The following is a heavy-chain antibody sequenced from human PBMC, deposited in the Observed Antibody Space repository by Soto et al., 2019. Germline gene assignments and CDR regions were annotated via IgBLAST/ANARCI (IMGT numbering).Heavy chain of an antibody. V-gene: IGHV3-74*01. J-gene: IGHJ4*02. Sequence: GGSLRLSCAASGFTFSSYWMHWVRQAPGKGLVWVSRINSDGSSTSYADSVKGRFTISRDNAKNTLYLQMNSLRAEDTAVYYCARDDSSGYYNDLFDYWGQGTLVTVSS. CDR1: GFTFSSYW. CDR2: INSDGSST. CDR3: ARDDSSGYYNDLFDY. D-gene: IGHD3-22*01.